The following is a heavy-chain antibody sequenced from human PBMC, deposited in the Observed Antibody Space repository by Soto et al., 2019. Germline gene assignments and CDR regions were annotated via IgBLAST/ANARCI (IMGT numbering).Heavy chain of an antibody. CDR2: IYYSGST. Sequence: PSETLSLTCTVSGGSISSGDYYWSWIRQPPGKGLEWIGYIYYSGSTYYNPSLKSRVTISVDTSKNQFSLKLSSVTAADTAVYYCARTLVKAGGRAEYFQHWGQGTLVTVSS. CDR1: GGSISSGDYY. D-gene: IGHD6-6*01. CDR3: ARTLVKAGGRAEYFQH. V-gene: IGHV4-30-4*01. J-gene: IGHJ1*01.